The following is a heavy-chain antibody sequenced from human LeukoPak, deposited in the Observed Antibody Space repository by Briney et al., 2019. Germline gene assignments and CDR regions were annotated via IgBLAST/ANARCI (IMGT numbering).Heavy chain of an antibody. CDR1: GYSFTDYW. J-gene: IGHJ5*01. V-gene: IGHV3-74*03. CDR3: TRAGYSSGFDS. D-gene: IGHD6-19*01. CDR2: INSDGYSI. Sequence: GESLKISCKGSGYSFTDYWIGWVRQMPGQGLEWVSRINSDGYSITYADSVKGRFTISRDNAKNTLYLQMNSLIAEDTAVYFCTRAGYSSGFDSWGQGTLVTVSS.